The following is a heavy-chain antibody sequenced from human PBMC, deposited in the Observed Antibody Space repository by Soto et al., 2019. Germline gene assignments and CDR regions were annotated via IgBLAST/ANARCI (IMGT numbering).Heavy chain of an antibody. Sequence: GASVKVSCKASGYTFTSYAMHWVRQAPGQRLEWKGWINAGNGNTKYSQKFQGRVTITRDTSASTAYMELSSLRSEDTAVYYCARDFEAGTFDYWGQGTLVTVSS. CDR2: INAGNGNT. CDR1: GYTFTSYA. CDR3: ARDFEAGTFDY. V-gene: IGHV1-3*01. J-gene: IGHJ4*02. D-gene: IGHD6-19*01.